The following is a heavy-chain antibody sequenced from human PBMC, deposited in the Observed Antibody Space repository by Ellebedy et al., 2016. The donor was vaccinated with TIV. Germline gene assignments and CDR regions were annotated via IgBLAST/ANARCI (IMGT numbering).Heavy chain of an antibody. D-gene: IGHD3-10*01. CDR3: ARVSYYYGTSYYFDN. Sequence: LRLSCAVSDDSISGSGYYWIWLRQRPGKGLEWIGFIYYSGHTYYNPSIECRLTVSVDTSKNQFSLKLKSVTAADTAVYFCARVSYYYGTSYYFDNWGQGTLVTVSS. V-gene: IGHV4-31*11. CDR2: IYYSGHT. CDR1: DDSISGSGYY. J-gene: IGHJ4*02.